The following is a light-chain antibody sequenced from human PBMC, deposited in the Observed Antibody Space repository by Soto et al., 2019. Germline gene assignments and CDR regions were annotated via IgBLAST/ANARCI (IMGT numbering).Light chain of an antibody. CDR1: RNINSK. Sequence: EIVMTQSPATLSVSPGERDTLYCMAIRNINSKLASYKQKHGQAPRLLISGASTRATGIPDRFSGSGSGTEFTLTISSLQSEDFAVYYCQQYYDYPPLIFGGGTKVEIK. J-gene: IGKJ4*01. V-gene: IGKV3-15*01. CDR3: QQYYDYPPLI. CDR2: GAS.